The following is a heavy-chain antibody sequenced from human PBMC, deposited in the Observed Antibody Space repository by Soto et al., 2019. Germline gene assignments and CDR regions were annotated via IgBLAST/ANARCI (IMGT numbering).Heavy chain of an antibody. D-gene: IGHD5-12*01. J-gene: IGHJ5*02. V-gene: IGHV1-18*04. CDR3: ATSYDSGFDP. Sequence: QLQLVQSGAEVERPGASVRVSCKAYGYPFSKYGISWIRQAPGQGLEWMGWIKPDNGDTNYAQKFHGRVTMTTDTSSNTAYMELRSLRSHDTALYYCATSYDSGFDPWGQGTLVSVAS. CDR2: IKPDNGDT. CDR1: GYPFSKYG.